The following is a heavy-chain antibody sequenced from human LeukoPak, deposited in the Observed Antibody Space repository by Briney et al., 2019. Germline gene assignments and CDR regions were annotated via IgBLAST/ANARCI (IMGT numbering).Heavy chain of an antibody. CDR1: GFTISSNY. D-gene: IGHD7-27*01. J-gene: IGHJ4*02. CDR3: ARASTLRTGDAH. CDR2: IYIGGST. V-gene: IGHV3-66*01. Sequence: GGSLRLSCVASGFTISSNYMSWVRQAPGKGLEWVSVIYIGGSTSYADSVKGRFTISRDSSKNTLFLQMNSLRAEDTAVYYCARASTLRTGDAHWGQGTLVTVSS.